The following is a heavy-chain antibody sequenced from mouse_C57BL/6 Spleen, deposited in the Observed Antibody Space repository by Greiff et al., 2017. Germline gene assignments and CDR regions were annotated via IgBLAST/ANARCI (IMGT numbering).Heavy chain of an antibody. CDR1: GYTFTSYW. Sequence: QVQLQQPGAELVRPGSSVKLSCKASGYTFTSYWMHWVKQRPIQGLEWIGNIDPSDSDTHYTQKFKDKATLTVDKSSSTAYMQLSSLTSEDAAVYYCASGYGNYDYWGQGTTLTVAS. J-gene: IGHJ2*01. CDR3: ASGYGNYDY. CDR2: IDPSDSDT. V-gene: IGHV1-52*01. D-gene: IGHD2-10*02.